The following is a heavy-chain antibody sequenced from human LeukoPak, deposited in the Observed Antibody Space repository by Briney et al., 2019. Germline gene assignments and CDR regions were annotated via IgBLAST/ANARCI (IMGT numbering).Heavy chain of an antibody. CDR3: ARLPHYYYGMDV. J-gene: IGHJ6*02. CDR1: GYTFTGYY. V-gene: IGHV1-2*02. Sequence: ASVKVSCKASGYTFTGYYIHWVRQAPGQGPEWMGWINPNSGGTNYTQKFQGRVTMTRDTSISTAYMELSRLTSDDTAVYYCARLPHYYYGMDVWGQGTTIIVSS. CDR2: INPNSGGT.